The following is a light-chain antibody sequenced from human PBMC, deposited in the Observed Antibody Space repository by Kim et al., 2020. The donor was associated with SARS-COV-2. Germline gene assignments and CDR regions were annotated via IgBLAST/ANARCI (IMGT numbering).Light chain of an antibody. CDR1: QSVSGTY. CDR2: GAS. V-gene: IGKV3-20*01. J-gene: IGKJ1*01. Sequence: PGERATLSCRASQSVSGTYLAWYQQKPGQAPRLLIYGASSRATGIPDRFSGSGSGTDFTLTINRLEPEDFAVYYCQQYDSSSRWTFGQGTKVDIK. CDR3: QQYDSSSRWT.